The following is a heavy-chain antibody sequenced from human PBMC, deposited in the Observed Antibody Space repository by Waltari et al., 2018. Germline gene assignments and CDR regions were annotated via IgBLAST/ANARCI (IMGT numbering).Heavy chain of an antibody. J-gene: IGHJ6*02. CDR3: ASHRPGGYGMDV. CDR2: MTSDGTRT. V-gene: IGHV3-74*01. Sequence: VQLVESGGGLVQPGGSLRLSCEASGLTFSTYWMCWVRQVPGKGLVWVSTMTSDGTRTRYADSVKGRSTISRDNAKNTLYLQTNSLRAEDTAVYYCASHRPGGYGMDVWGHGTTVTVSS. D-gene: IGHD2-15*01. CDR1: GLTFSTYW.